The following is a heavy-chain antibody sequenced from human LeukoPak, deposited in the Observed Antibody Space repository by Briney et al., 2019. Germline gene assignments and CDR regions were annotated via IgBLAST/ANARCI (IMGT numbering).Heavy chain of an antibody. CDR3: ARRICRGSRCYSIDY. Sequence: SETLSLTCAVYGGSFSGYYWSWIRQPPGEGLEWIGEINHSGSTNYNPSLKSRVTISVDTSKNQFSLKLTSVTAADTAVYYCARRICRGSRCYSIDYWGQGTLVTVSS. J-gene: IGHJ4*02. V-gene: IGHV4-34*01. D-gene: IGHD2-15*01. CDR2: INHSGST. CDR1: GGSFSGYY.